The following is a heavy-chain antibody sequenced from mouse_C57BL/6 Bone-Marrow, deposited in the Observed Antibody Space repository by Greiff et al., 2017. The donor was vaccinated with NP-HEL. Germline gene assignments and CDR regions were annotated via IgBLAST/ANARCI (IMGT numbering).Heavy chain of an antibody. CDR1: GFTFSSYG. CDR2: ISSGGSYT. CDR3: ARPDYYYGSPYWYFDV. J-gene: IGHJ1*03. D-gene: IGHD1-1*01. V-gene: IGHV5-6*01. Sequence: EVMLVESGGDLVKPGGSLKLSCAASGFTFSSYGMSWVRQTPDKRLEWVATISSGGSYTYYPDSVKGRFTISRDNAKNTLYLQMSSLKSEDTAMYYCARPDYYYGSPYWYFDVWGTGTTVTVSS.